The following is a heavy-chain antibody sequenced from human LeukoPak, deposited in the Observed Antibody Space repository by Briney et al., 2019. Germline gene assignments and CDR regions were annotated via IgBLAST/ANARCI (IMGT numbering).Heavy chain of an antibody. CDR1: GFTFSSYA. V-gene: IGHV3-23*01. Sequence: HPGGSLRLSCAASGFTFSSYAMSWVRQAPGKGLEWVSAISGSGGSTYYADSVKGRFTISRDNSKNTLYLQMNSLRAEDTAVYYCASGYSGSYFLFDYWGQGTLVTVSS. CDR3: ASGYSGSYFLFDY. D-gene: IGHD1-26*01. CDR2: ISGSGGST. J-gene: IGHJ4*02.